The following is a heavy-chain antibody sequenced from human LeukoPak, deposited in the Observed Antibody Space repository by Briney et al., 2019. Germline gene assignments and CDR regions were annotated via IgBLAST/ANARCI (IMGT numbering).Heavy chain of an antibody. CDR2: LNWNGAST. J-gene: IGHJ6*04. Sequence: GGSLRLSCAAPGFTFDDYGLSWVRQVPGKGLEWVSGLNWNGASTGYADSVKGRFTISRDNAKNTLYLQMNSLRAEDTAVYYCAELGITMIGGVWGKGTTVTISS. CDR3: AELGITMIGGV. V-gene: IGHV3-20*04. D-gene: IGHD3-10*02. CDR1: GFTFDDYG.